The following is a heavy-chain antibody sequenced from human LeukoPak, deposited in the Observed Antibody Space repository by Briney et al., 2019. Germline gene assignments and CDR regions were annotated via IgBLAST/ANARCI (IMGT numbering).Heavy chain of an antibody. D-gene: IGHD3-3*01. V-gene: IGHV4-59*01. CDR1: GGSISSYY. J-gene: IGHJ6*03. CDR2: IYYSGST. Sequence: PSETPSLTCTVSGGSISSYYWSWIRQPPGKGLEWIGYIYYSGSTNYNPSLKSRVTISVDTSKNQFSLKLSSVTAADTAVYYCARAYDFWSGYRSEYYYYMDVWGKGTTVTVSS. CDR3: ARAYDFWSGYRSEYYYYMDV.